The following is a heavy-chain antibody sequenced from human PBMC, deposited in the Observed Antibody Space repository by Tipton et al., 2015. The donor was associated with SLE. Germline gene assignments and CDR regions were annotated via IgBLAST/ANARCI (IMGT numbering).Heavy chain of an antibody. D-gene: IGHD4-23*01. CDR2: IYTSGST. CDR1: GGSISSGSYY. J-gene: IGHJ4*02. V-gene: IGHV4-61*09. Sequence: TLSLTCAVSGGSISSGSYYWGGIRQPAGKGLEWIGHIYTSGSTNHNPSLKSRVTISVDTSKNQFSLKLSPVTAADTAVYYCARAPFGGTDYWGQGTLVTVSS. CDR3: ARAPFGGTDY.